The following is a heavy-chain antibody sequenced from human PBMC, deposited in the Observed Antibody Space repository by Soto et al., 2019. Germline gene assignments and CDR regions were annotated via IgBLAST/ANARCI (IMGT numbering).Heavy chain of an antibody. Sequence: EVQLVESGGGLVQLGGPLRLSCEASEFSWSSYWRSGAGQAPGKGLEWVANMNQDGSESDYVGSVRGRFTFTRYNAKNSLYLQMNSLRAEDTAVYYCARLSASAGRRDLACWGQGTLVTVSS. CDR2: MNQDGSES. CDR1: EFSWSSYW. CDR3: ARLSASAGRRDLAC. J-gene: IGHJ4*02. V-gene: IGHV3-7*01. D-gene: IGHD3-10*01.